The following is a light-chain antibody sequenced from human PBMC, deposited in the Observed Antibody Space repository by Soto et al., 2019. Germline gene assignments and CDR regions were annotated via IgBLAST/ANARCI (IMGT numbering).Light chain of an antibody. V-gene: IGKV3-15*01. Sequence: EIVMTQSPATLSVSPGERATLSCRASQSVSSNLAWYQQKRGHTPRLLIYGASTRATGIPARFSGSGSGTEVTLTLSSLQSEDFEFYYCQRYEYWPPIFTFGQGTKLEIK. CDR3: QRYEYWPPIFT. CDR2: GAS. J-gene: IGKJ2*01. CDR1: QSVSSN.